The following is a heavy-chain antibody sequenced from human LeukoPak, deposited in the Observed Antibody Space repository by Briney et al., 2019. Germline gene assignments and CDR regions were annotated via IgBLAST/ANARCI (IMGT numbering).Heavy chain of an antibody. CDR2: MNPNSGNT. CDR3: ARVYYSSSGYDAFDI. D-gene: IGHD6-6*01. V-gene: IGHV1-8*01. J-gene: IGHJ3*02. Sequence: ASVKVSCKASGYTFTSYDINWVRQATGQGLEWMGWMNPNSGNTGYAQKFQGRVTMTRNTSISTAYMELSSLRSEDTAVYHCARVYYSSSGYDAFDIWGQGTMVTVSS. CDR1: GYTFTSYD.